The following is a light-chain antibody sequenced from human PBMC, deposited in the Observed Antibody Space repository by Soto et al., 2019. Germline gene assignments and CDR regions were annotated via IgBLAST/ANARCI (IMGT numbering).Light chain of an antibody. Sequence: EIVMTQSPATLSVSPGERATLSCRASQSVSGNLAWYQQKPGQAPRLLIYGASTRATAIPARFSGSGSGTEFTLNISSLQSEDFAVYYCQQYNNGPPWTFGQGTKVEIK. CDR3: QQYNNGPPWT. J-gene: IGKJ1*01. V-gene: IGKV3-15*01. CDR2: GAS. CDR1: QSVSGN.